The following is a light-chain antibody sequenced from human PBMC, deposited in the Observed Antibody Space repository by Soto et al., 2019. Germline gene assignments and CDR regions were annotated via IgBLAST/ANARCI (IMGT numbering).Light chain of an antibody. CDR1: QSVSSN. Sequence: HSSAPLSATPLPGVTICCRASQSVSSNLAWYQQKPGQAPRLLIYGASTRATGIPARFSGSGSGTEFTLTISSLQSEDFAVYYCQHYNKWTQNFGPGGKVDIK. CDR2: GAS. J-gene: IGKJ3*01. V-gene: IGKV3-15*01. CDR3: QHYNKWTQN.